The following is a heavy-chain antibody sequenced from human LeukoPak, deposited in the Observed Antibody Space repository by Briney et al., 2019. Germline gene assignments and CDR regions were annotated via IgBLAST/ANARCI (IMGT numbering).Heavy chain of an antibody. CDR2: ISRSGDTL. J-gene: IGHJ6*02. CDR3: AREVVIFPDYYYYGLDV. V-gene: IGHV3-11*01. CDR1: GFTFGDYY. Sequence: GGSLRLSCAASGFTFGDYYMTWIRQAPGKGLEWISYISRSGDTLYYADSVEGRFTISRDNAKNSLYLQMNSLRAEDTAVYYCAREVVIFPDYYYYGLDVWGQGTTVTVSS. D-gene: IGHD2/OR15-2a*01.